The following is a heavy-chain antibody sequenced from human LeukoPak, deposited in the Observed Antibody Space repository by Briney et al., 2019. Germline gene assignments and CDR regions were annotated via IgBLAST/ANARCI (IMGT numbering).Heavy chain of an antibody. Sequence: PSETLSLTCAVSGGSISSSNWWSWVRQAPGKGLEWVSAISGSGGSTYYADSVKGRFTISRDNSKNTLYLQMNSLRAEDTAVYYCAKRGQRLFGFFDYWGQGTLVTVSS. J-gene: IGHJ4*02. CDR3: AKRGQRLFGFFDY. D-gene: IGHD2-21*01. V-gene: IGHV3-23*01. CDR1: GGSISSSN. CDR2: ISGSGGST.